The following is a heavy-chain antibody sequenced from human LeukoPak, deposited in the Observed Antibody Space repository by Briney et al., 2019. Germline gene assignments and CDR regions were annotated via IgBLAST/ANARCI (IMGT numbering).Heavy chain of an antibody. CDR3: VRRHDY. CDR1: GFDVNDNF. CDR2: IYASGGA. Sequence: GGSLRLSCVASGFDVNDNFMLWIRQAPGQGLEWISIIYASGGAFHSESVKGRFSAFRDTSKNTIFLQMDNLRAADTAMYYCVRRHDYWGQGTLVTVSS. J-gene: IGHJ4*02. V-gene: IGHV3-53*01.